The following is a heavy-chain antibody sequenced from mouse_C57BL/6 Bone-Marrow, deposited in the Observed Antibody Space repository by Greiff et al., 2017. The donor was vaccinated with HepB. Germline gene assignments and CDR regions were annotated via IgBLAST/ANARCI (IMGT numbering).Heavy chain of an antibody. V-gene: IGHV1-61*01. J-gene: IGHJ1*03. CDR1: GYTFTSYW. D-gene: IGHD1-1*01. CDR3: ARPYYGSSDWYFDV. CDR2: IYPSDSET. Sequence: QVQLQQPGAELVRPGSSVKLSCKASGYTFTSYWMDWVKQRPGQGLEWIGNIYPSDSETHYNQKFKDKATLTVDKSSSTAYMQLSSLTSEDSAVYYCARPYYGSSDWYFDVWGTGTTVTVSS.